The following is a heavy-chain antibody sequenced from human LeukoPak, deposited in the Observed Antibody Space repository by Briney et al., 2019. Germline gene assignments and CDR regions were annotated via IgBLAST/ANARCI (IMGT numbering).Heavy chain of an antibody. CDR2: ISSSSSYI. J-gene: IGHJ3*02. D-gene: IGHD6-13*01. V-gene: IGHV3-21*01. CDR3: ARGGAAAGIDAFDI. Sequence: PGGSLRLSCAGSGFTFSSYYMNWVRQAPGKGPEWVSSISSSSSYIYYADSVKGRFTISRDNAKNSLYLQMNSLRAEDTAVYYCARGGAAAGIDAFDIWGHGTMVTVSS. CDR1: GFTFSSYY.